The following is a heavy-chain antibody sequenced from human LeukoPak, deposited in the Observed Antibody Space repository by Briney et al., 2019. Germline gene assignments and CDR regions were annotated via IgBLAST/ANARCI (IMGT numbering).Heavy chain of an antibody. D-gene: IGHD1-26*01. J-gene: IGHJ4*02. CDR2: ISSSSSYI. CDR1: GFTFSSYS. V-gene: IGHV3-21*01. Sequence: GGPLRLSCAASGFTFSSYSMNWVRQAPGKGLEWVSYISSSSSYIYYADSVKGRFTISRDNAKNSLYLQMNSLRAEDTAVYYCARVVGATGFWGQGTLVTVSS. CDR3: ARVVGATGF.